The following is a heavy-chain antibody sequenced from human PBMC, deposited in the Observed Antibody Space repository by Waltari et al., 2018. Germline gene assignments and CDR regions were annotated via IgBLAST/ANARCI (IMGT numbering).Heavy chain of an antibody. CDR2: SIPIFGTA. CDR3: GATYYYDSSGPTPGY. D-gene: IGHD3-22*01. V-gene: IGHV1-69*08. J-gene: IGHJ4*02. CDR1: GGTFSSYA. Sequence: QVQLVQSGAEVKKPGSSVKVSCKASGGTFSSYAINWVRQAPGQGLEWMGRSIPIFGTANYEQKFQGRVTITADKSTSTAYMELSSLRSEDTAVYYCGATYYYDSSGPTPGYWGQGTLVTVSS.